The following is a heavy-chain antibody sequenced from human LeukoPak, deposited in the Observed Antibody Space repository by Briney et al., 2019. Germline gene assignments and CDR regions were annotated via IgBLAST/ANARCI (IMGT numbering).Heavy chain of an antibody. CDR3: ARHDTTTVVGWDYYFDY. Sequence: PSETLSLTCTVSGGSISSSSYYWGWIRQPPGKGLEWIGYIYYSGSTNYNPSLKSRVTISVDTSKNQFSLKLSSVTAADTAVYYCARHDTTTVVGWDYYFDYWGQGTLVTVSS. J-gene: IGHJ4*02. V-gene: IGHV4-61*05. CDR2: IYYSGST. D-gene: IGHD4-23*01. CDR1: GGSISSSSYY.